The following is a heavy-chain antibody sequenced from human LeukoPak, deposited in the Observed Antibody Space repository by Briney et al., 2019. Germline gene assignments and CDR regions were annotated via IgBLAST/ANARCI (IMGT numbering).Heavy chain of an antibody. CDR1: DDSITMYY. V-gene: IGHV4-59*01. CDR3: ARGRVSSSTWYSTYYYFFYMDF. Sequence: TSETLSLTCTVSDDSITMYYWTWIRQPPGKGLEWIGYVDHTGSTKFNPSLNGRVSISRDTSNNFFSLRLRSVTAADTAVYFCARGRVSSSTWYSTYYYFFYMDFWGKGTTVTVSS. CDR2: VDHTGST. J-gene: IGHJ6*03. D-gene: IGHD4-11*01.